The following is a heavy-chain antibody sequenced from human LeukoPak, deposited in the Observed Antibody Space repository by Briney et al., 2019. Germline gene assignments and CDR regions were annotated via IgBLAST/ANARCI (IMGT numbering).Heavy chain of an antibody. Sequence: GASVKVSCKASGGTFSSYAISWVRQAPGQGLEWMGGIIPIFGTANYAQKFQGRVTITANESTSTAYMELSSLRSEDTAVYYCARGQADYYDSSGYHWAFDIWGQGTMVTVSS. CDR2: IIPIFGTA. J-gene: IGHJ3*02. CDR1: GGTFSSYA. CDR3: ARGQADYYDSSGYHWAFDI. D-gene: IGHD3-22*01. V-gene: IGHV1-69*13.